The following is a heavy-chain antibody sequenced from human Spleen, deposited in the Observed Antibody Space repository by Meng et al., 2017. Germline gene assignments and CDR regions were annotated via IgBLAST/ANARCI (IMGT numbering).Heavy chain of an antibody. J-gene: IGHJ4*02. CDR2: ISTYNGNT. D-gene: IGHD6-13*01. CDR3: ASIAAAGTFDY. Sequence: ASVKVSCKASGYTFINYGITWVRQAPGQGLEWMGWISTYNGNTNYAQKLQARVTMTTDTSASTAYMEVRSLRSDDTAVYYCASIAAAGTFDYWGQGTLVTVSS. CDR1: GYTFINYG. V-gene: IGHV1-18*01.